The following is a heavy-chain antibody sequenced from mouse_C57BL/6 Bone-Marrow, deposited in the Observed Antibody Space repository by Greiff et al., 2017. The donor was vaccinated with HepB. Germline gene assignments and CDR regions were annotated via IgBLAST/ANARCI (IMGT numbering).Heavy chain of an antibody. CDR3: ARGLLLRGYFDV. Sequence: QVQLQQSGAELVKPGASVKMSCKASGYTFTSYWITWVKQRPGQGLEWIGDIYPGSGSTNYNEKFKSKATLTVDTSSSTAYMQLSSLTSEDSAVYYCARGLLLRGYFDVWGTGTTVTVSS. CDR2: IYPGSGST. CDR1: GYTFTSYW. D-gene: IGHD1-1*01. V-gene: IGHV1-55*01. J-gene: IGHJ1*03.